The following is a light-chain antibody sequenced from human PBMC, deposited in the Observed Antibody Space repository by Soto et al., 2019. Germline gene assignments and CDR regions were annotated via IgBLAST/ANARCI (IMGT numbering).Light chain of an antibody. CDR3: TSFTSSTTYV. J-gene: IGLJ1*01. V-gene: IGLV2-14*01. Sequence: QSVLTQPASVSGSPGQSITISCTGTSSDVGGYNYVCWYQHHPGKAPKLIISEVSNRPSGVSDHFSGSKSGNTASLTISGLQPEDEADYYFTSFTSSTTYVFGTGPKVTVL. CDR1: SSDVGGYNY. CDR2: EVS.